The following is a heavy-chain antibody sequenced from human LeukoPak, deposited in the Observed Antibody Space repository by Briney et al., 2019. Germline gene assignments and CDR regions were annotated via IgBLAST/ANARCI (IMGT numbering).Heavy chain of an antibody. D-gene: IGHD3-22*01. Sequence: ASVKVSRKASGYTFTSYGISWVRQAPGQGLEWMGWISAYNGNTNYAQKFQGRVTITADESTSTAYMELSSLRSEDTAVYYCARDGGDSSGYYLPSLDYWGQGTLVTVSS. J-gene: IGHJ4*02. CDR1: GYTFTSYG. CDR3: ARDGGDSSGYYLPSLDY. CDR2: ISAYNGNT. V-gene: IGHV1-18*01.